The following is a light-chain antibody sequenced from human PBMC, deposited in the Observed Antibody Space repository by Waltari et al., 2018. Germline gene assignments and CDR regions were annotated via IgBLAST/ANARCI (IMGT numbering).Light chain of an antibody. V-gene: IGLV4-69*01. CDR3: QAWGTGPV. CDR2: LNSDGSH. CDR1: SGHSSYA. J-gene: IGLJ2*01. Sequence: QLVLTQSPSASASLGASVKLTCTLRSGHSSYAIAWHQQQPEKGPRYLMKLNSDGSHTKGDGIPDRFSGSSSGAERYLTISSLQSEDEADYYCQAWGTGPVFGGGTKVTVL.